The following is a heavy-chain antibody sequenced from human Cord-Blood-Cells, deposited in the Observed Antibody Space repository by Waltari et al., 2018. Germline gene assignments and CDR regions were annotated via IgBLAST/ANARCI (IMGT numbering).Heavy chain of an antibody. J-gene: IGHJ4*02. CDR1: GGSFSGYS. D-gene: IGHD2-2*01. CDR2: INHSGST. V-gene: IGHV4-34*01. Sequence: QVQLQQWGPGLLKPSETLSLTCAVYGGSFSGYSWTWIRQPPGKGLEWIGEINHSGSTNYNPSLKSRVTISVDTSKNQFSLKLSSVTAADTAVYYCAGRVAPYYFDYWGQGTLVTVSS. CDR3: AGRVAPYYFDY.